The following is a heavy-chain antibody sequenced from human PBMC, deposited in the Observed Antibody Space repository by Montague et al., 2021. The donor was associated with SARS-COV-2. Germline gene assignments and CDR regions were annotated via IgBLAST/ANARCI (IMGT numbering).Heavy chain of an antibody. D-gene: IGHD6-19*01. CDR3: ASSLYSSGFYDY. V-gene: IGHV3-30-3*01. CDR2: ISYDGSNK. J-gene: IGHJ4*02. CDR1: GFTFSSYA. Sequence: SLRLSCAASGFTFSSYAMHWVRQAPGKGLEWVAVISYDGSNKYYADSVKGRFTTSRDNSKNTLYLQMNSLRAEDTAVYYCASSLYSSGFYDYWGQGTLVTVSS.